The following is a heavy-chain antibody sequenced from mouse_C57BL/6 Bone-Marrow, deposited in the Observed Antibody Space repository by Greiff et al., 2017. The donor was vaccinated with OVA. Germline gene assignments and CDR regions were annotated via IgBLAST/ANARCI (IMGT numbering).Heavy chain of an antibody. V-gene: IGHV6-3*01. CDR3: TERIWNYDAMDY. CDR2: IRLKSDNYAT. Sequence: EVQVVESGGGLVQPGGSMKLSCVASGFTFSNYWMNWVRQSPEKGLEWVAQIRLKSDNYATHYAESVKGRFTISRDDSKSSVYLQMNNLRAEDTGIYYCTERIWNYDAMDYWGQGTSVTVSS. J-gene: IGHJ4*01. CDR1: GFTFSNYW. D-gene: IGHD1-1*02.